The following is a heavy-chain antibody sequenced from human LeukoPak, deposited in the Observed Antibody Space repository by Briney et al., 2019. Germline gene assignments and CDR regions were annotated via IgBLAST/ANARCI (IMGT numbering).Heavy chain of an antibody. CDR2: TSGDSKVI. CDR1: GFTFKSHN. CDR3: GRDGGVAYGPDV. D-gene: IGHD3-3*01. Sequence: GGSLRLSCAASGFTFKSHNMNWVRQAPGKGLEWVSFTSGDSKVIYYADSVKGRFTISRDNAKNSLFLQMNSLRVDDTAVYYCGRDGGVAYGPDVWGRGTTVTVSS. V-gene: IGHV3-48*01. J-gene: IGHJ6*02.